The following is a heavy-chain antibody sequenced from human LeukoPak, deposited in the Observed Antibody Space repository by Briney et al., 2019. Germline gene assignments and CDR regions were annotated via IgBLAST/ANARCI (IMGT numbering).Heavy chain of an antibody. CDR2: ISTDGSST. V-gene: IGHV3-74*01. CDR3: AKTTVTPPYYMDV. J-gene: IGHJ6*03. CDR1: GFTFSSYW. Sequence: GGSLRLSCAASGFTFSSYWMHWVRQAPGKGLVWVSRISTDGSSTSYADFVKGRFTISRDNAKKSLYLQMNSLRAEDTAVYYCAKTTVTPPYYMDVWGKGTTVTVSS. D-gene: IGHD4-11*01.